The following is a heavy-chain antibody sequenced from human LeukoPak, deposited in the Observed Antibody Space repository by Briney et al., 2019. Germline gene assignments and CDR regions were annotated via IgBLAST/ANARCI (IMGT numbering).Heavy chain of an antibody. CDR1: GYSISSGYY. CDR3: ARAEGLRDSSGYYYEYRGFEI. V-gene: IGHV4-38-2*02. J-gene: IGHJ3*02. D-gene: IGHD3-22*01. Sequence: SETLSLTCTVSGYSISSGYYWGCIRQPPGKGLEWIGSIYHSGSTYYNPSLKSRVTISVDTSKNQFSLKPTSVTAADTAVYYCARAEGLRDSSGYYYEYRGFEIWGQGTMVTVSS. CDR2: IYHSGST.